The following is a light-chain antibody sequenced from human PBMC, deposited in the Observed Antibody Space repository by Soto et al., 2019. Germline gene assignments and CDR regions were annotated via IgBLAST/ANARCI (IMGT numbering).Light chain of an antibody. V-gene: IGKV3-15*01. Sequence: IVMTQSPATLSVSPGERATLSRSASQSGRGELVWYQQQAGQALRRLIFDASTRATGIPARFCGSGCGTELTLTISRLEHEEFSVYYCQQYYKCFSITFGQGTRLEIK. J-gene: IGKJ5*01. CDR3: QQYYKCFSIT. CDR2: DAS. CDR1: QSGRGE.